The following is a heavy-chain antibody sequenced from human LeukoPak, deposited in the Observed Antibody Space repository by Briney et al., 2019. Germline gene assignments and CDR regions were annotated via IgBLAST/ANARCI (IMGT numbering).Heavy chain of an antibody. Sequence: SETLSLTCTVSGGSISSYYWSWLRQPAAKGLEWIGRIYTSGSTNYNPSLTSRVTISVDTSKNQFSLKLSSVTAADTAVYYCARGHSSGWYEGLFDYWGQGTLVTVSS. J-gene: IGHJ4*02. CDR1: GGSISSYY. CDR3: ARGHSSGWYEGLFDY. CDR2: IYTSGST. D-gene: IGHD6-19*01. V-gene: IGHV4-4*07.